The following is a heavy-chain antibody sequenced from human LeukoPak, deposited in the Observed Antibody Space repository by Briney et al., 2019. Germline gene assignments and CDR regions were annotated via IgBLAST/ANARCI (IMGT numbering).Heavy chain of an antibody. Sequence: PGGSLRLSCATSGFTFSDHYMHWVRQAPGKGLEWVAVISYDGSNKYYADSVKGRFTISRDNSKNTLYLQMNSLRAEDTAVYYCARTVVVTYYYGMDVWGQGTTVTVSS. V-gene: IGHV3-30-3*01. CDR1: GFTFSDHY. J-gene: IGHJ6*02. CDR3: ARTVVVTYYYGMDV. D-gene: IGHD2-21*01. CDR2: ISYDGSNK.